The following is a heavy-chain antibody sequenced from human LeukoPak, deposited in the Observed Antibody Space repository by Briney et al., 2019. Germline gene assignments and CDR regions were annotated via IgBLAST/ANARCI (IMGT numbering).Heavy chain of an antibody. D-gene: IGHD2-21*01. J-gene: IGHJ6*02. CDR2: INSDGSST. CDR1: GFTFSAYW. CDR3: ASSFTVVVPYGMDV. Sequence: GGSLRLSCAASGFTFSAYWMHWVRQTPGKGLVWVSRINSDGSSTDYADSVKGRFTISRDNVKNMLYLQMNSLRAEDTAVYYCASSFTVVVPYGMDVWGQGTTATVSS. V-gene: IGHV3-74*01.